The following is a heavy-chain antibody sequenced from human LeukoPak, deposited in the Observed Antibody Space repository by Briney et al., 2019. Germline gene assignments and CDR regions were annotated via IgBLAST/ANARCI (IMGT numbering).Heavy chain of an antibody. CDR2: IDPSDSYT. Sequence: GESLRISCKGSGYSFTSYWISWVRQMPGKGVEWMGTIDPSDSYTNYSPSFQGHVTISADKSISTAYLQWSSLKASDTAMYYCARGGKSAYGWFDPWGQGALVTVSS. CDR3: ARGGKSAYGWFDP. D-gene: IGHD5-12*01. CDR1: GYSFTSYW. J-gene: IGHJ5*02. V-gene: IGHV5-10-1*01.